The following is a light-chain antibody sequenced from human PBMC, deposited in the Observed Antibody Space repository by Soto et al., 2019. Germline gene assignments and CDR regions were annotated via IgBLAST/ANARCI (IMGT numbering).Light chain of an antibody. CDR1: QGISNY. Sequence: DIQMTQSPSSLSASVGDRVTITCRASQGISNYLAWYQQQPGKVPKLLIYAASDLHLGVPSRFIGSGSGTDFTLTISSLQPEDAATYYCQKYVSAPKTFGQGTKVEIK. CDR2: AAS. V-gene: IGKV1-27*01. J-gene: IGKJ2*01. CDR3: QKYVSAPKT.